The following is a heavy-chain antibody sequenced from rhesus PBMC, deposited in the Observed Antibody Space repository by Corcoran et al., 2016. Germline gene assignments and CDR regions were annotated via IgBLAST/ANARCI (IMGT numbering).Heavy chain of an antibody. Sequence: QVQLQESGPGLVEPSETLSLTCTVPGDSISSFNWWSWIRQPQGKWLGWFGKISFIMVDTFTNPSSVKRLTISKDTSKTQFSLRLNSMTAADTAVYQCARHPYPFGSLDVWGRGLLVTVSS. D-gene: IGHD3S6*01. CDR3: ARHPYPFGSLDV. V-gene: IGHV4-65*02. CDR1: GDSISSFNW. CDR2: ISFIMVDT. J-gene: IGHJ5-2*02.